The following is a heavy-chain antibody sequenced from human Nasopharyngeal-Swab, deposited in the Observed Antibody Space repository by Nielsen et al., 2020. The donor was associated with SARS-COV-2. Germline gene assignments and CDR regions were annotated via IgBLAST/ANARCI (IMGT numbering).Heavy chain of an antibody. Sequence: GGSLRLSCKGSGYSFTSYWISWVRQMPGKGLEWMGRIDPSDSYTNYSPSFQGHVTISADKSTSTAYLQWSSLKASDTAMYYCARAGLPDTYYYHYGMDVWGQGTTVTVSS. J-gene: IGHJ6*02. V-gene: IGHV5-10-1*01. CDR3: ARAGLPDTYYYHYGMDV. CDR2: IDPSDSYT. CDR1: GYSFTSYW. D-gene: IGHD3/OR15-3a*01.